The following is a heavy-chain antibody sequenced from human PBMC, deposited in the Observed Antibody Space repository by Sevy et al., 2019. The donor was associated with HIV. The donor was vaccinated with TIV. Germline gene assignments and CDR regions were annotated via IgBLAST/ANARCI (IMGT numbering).Heavy chain of an antibody. CDR1: CGSISSTSYY. D-gene: IGHD3-22*01. CDR2: VYYSGNT. CDR3: ARHGGPDYTSSGYYIDH. J-gene: IGHJ4*01. Sequence: SETLSLTCTVSCGSISSTSYYWGCVRQPPGKGLEWIGKVYYSGNTYYNPSLKSRVTISVDTSKNQYSLKLSSVTAADTAVYYCARHGGPDYTSSGYYIDHWGHGTLVTVSS. V-gene: IGHV4-39*01.